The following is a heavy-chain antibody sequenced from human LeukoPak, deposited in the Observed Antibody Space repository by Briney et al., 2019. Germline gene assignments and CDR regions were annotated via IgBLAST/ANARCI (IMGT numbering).Heavy chain of an antibody. J-gene: IGHJ4*02. CDR1: GYAFTGYY. CDR3: ARGGLSGYSYVNYFDY. V-gene: IGHV1-2*02. D-gene: IGHD5-18*01. CDR2: INPNSGGT. Sequence: ASVKVSCKASGYAFTGYYMHWVRQAPGQGLEWMGWINPNSGGTNYAQKFQGRVTMTRDTSISTAYMELSRLRSDDTAVYYCARGGLSGYSYVNYFDYWGQGTLVTVSS.